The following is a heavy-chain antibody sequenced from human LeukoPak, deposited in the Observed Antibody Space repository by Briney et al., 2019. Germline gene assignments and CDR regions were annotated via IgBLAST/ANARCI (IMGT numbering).Heavy chain of an antibody. CDR1: GGSISRSNW. D-gene: IGHD3-16*01. Sequence: PSETLSLTCAVSGGSISRSNWWSWVRQPPGKVLEWIGEIYHSGSTNYNPSLKSRVTISVDKSKNQFSLKLSSVTAADTAVYYCARGGLGATGEFDYWGQGTLVTVSS. CDR3: ARGGLGATGEFDY. CDR2: IYHSGST. V-gene: IGHV4-4*02. J-gene: IGHJ4*02.